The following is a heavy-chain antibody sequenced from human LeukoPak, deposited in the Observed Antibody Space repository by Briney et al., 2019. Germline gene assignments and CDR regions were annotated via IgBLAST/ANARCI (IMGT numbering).Heavy chain of an antibody. Sequence: GGSLRLSCTASAFTVSSNCMSWVRQAPGKGLEWVSLIYTAGNTYYADSVRGRFSISRDISKNTLYLQMNSLRIDDTAVYYCARVAVEGREFFQHWGQGTLVTVSS. CDR1: AFTVSSNC. D-gene: IGHD6-19*01. CDR2: IYTAGNT. V-gene: IGHV3-66*02. J-gene: IGHJ1*01. CDR3: ARVAVEGREFFQH.